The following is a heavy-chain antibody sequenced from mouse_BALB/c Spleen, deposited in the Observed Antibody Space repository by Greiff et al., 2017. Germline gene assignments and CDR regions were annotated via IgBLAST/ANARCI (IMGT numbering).Heavy chain of an antibody. D-gene: IGHD3-1*01. Sequence: EVHLVESGGGLVKLGGSLKLSCAASGFTFSSYYMSWVRQTPEKRLELVAAINSNGGSTYYPDTVKGRFTISRDNAKNTLYLQMSSLKSEDTALYYCARQGSSGPCAYWGQGTLVTVSA. J-gene: IGHJ3*01. CDR1: GFTFSSYY. CDR3: ARQGSSGPCAY. CDR2: INSNGGST. V-gene: IGHV5-6-2*01.